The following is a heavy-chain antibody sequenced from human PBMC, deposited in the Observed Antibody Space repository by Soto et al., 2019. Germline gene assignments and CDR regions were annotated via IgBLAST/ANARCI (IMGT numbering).Heavy chain of an antibody. V-gene: IGHV6-1*01. J-gene: IGHJ5*02. D-gene: IGHD3-16*01. CDR3: GRAHLGTDRYTLEHFDP. CDR1: GDSVSSNSAT. Sequence: PSQTLSLTCAISGDSVSSNSATWNWIRQSPSRGLEWLGRTYYRSKWYNDYAISVKGRITINPDTSKNQFSLQLNSVTPEDTAVYYCGRAHLGTDRYTLEHFDPWGQGTMVTLSA. CDR2: TYYRSKWYN.